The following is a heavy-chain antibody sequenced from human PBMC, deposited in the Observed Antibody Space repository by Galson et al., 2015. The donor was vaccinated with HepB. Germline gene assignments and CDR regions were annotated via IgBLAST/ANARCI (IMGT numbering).Heavy chain of an antibody. Sequence: LSLTCTVSGGSISSYYWSWIRQPAGKGLEWIGRIYTSGSTNYNPSLKSRVTMSVDTSKNQFSLKLSSVTAADTAVYYCARERGVLKRWLQYYYFDYWGQGTLVTVSS. J-gene: IGHJ4*02. D-gene: IGHD5-24*01. CDR3: ARERGVLKRWLQYYYFDY. V-gene: IGHV4-4*07. CDR1: GGSISSYY. CDR2: IYTSGST.